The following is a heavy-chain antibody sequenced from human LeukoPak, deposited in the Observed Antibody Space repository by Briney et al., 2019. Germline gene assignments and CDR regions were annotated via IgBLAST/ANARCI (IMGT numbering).Heavy chain of an antibody. Sequence: GGSLRLSCAASGFTVSTNCMTWVRQAPGKGLEWVSTIYSGGTTYYADSVMGRFTISRHNSRNTLYLQMNSLRAEDTAVYYCARVDTVMAYFFDLWGQGTLVTVSS. D-gene: IGHD5-18*01. CDR1: GFTVSTNC. J-gene: IGHJ4*02. V-gene: IGHV3-53*04. CDR3: ARVDTVMAYFFDL. CDR2: IYSGGTT.